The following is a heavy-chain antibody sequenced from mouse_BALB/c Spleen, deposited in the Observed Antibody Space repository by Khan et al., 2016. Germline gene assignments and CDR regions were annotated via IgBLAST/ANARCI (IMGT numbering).Heavy chain of an antibody. CDR1: GFTFSNYD. J-gene: IGHJ2*01. Sequence: EVELVESGGDLVKPGGSLKLSCAASGFTFSNYDMSWVRQTPDKRLEWVATIGGGVSYTHYPDSVKGRNTIPRDSAKNTLYLQMSSLRSEDTAMFQVWERDYWGQGTTLTVSS. CDR2: IGGGVSYT. CDR3: WERDY. V-gene: IGHV5-6*01. D-gene: IGHD1-3*01.